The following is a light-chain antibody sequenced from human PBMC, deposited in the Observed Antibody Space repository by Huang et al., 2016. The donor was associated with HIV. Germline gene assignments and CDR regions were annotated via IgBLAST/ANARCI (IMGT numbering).Light chain of an antibody. Sequence: DIQMTQSPSSLSASVGDRVTITCRASQSISSYLNWYQQKPGKAPKLLIYASSIMQSGVPSRFSCSGSVTDFTLTISSLQPEDFATYYCQQSYSSLTFGGGTKVEIK. V-gene: IGKV1-39*01. CDR1: QSISSY. CDR2: ASS. CDR3: QQSYSSLT. J-gene: IGKJ4*01.